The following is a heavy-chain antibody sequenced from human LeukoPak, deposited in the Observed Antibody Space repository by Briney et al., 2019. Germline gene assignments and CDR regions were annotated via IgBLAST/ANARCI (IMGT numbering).Heavy chain of an antibody. D-gene: IGHD3-3*02. CDR2: IYPADSDT. Sequence: GESLKISCKGSGYSFTNYWVGWVRQMPGKGLEWMGIIYPADSDTRYSPSFQGQVTMSADRSINTAYLQWSSLKASDTAMYYCARVTLASTAFDYWGQGTLVTVSS. J-gene: IGHJ4*02. CDR1: GYSFTNYW. CDR3: ARVTLASTAFDY. V-gene: IGHV5-51*01.